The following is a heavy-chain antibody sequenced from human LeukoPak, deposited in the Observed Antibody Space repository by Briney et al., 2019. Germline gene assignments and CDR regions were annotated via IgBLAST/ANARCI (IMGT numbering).Heavy chain of an antibody. J-gene: IGHJ5*02. CDR2: INPNSGGT. D-gene: IGHD1-1*01. CDR3: ARDRVRWNPPNWFDP. Sequence: ASVKVSCKASGYTFTGYYIHWVRQAPGQGLEWMGWINPNSGGTNYAQKFQGRVTMTRDTSISTAYMELSRLRSDDTAVYYCARDRVRWNPPNWFDPWGQGTLVTVSS. V-gene: IGHV1-2*02. CDR1: GYTFTGYY.